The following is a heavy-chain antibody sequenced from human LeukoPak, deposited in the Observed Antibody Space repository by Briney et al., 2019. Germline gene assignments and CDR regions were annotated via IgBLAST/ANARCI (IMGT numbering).Heavy chain of an antibody. CDR3: ARVGPLAVGTGKRVYSFDY. D-gene: IGHD1-1*01. J-gene: IGHJ4*02. CDR1: GFSLTSGDY. V-gene: IGHV4-38-2*01. Sequence: SETLSLTCDVSGFSLTSGDYWGWIRQSPGRGLEWIGSISHSGDTYYIPALRSRVTMSLDTSRNQFSLDLRSVSAADTAVYFCARVGPLAVGTGKRVYSFDYWGQGTLVTVSS. CDR2: ISHSGDT.